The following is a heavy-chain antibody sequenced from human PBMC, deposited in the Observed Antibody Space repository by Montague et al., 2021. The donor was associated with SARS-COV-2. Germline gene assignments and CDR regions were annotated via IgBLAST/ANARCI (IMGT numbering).Heavy chain of an antibody. J-gene: IGHJ6*03. CDR3: ARARQDVVVPALGIGAYYYYYMDV. CDR2: INHSGST. CDR1: GGSFSGYY. Sequence: SETLSLTCAVYGGSFSGYYWSWIRQPPGKGLEWIGEINHSGSTNXXPSLKSRVTISVDTSKNQYSLKLSSVTAADTAVYYCARARQDVVVPALGIGAYYYYYMDVWGQGTTVTVSS. D-gene: IGHD2-2*01. V-gene: IGHV4-34*01.